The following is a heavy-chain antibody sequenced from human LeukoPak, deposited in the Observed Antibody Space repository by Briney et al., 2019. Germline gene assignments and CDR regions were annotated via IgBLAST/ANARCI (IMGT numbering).Heavy chain of an antibody. V-gene: IGHV4-31*03. CDR3: ARSYDSSGYYGRFFDY. Sequence: SETLSLTCTVSGGSISSGGYYWSWIRQHPGKGLEWIGYIYYSGSTYYNPSLKSRVTISVDTSKNQFSLKPSSVTAADTAVYYCARSYDSSGYYGRFFDYWGQGTLVTVSS. CDR1: GGSISSGGYY. CDR2: IYYSGST. D-gene: IGHD3-22*01. J-gene: IGHJ4*02.